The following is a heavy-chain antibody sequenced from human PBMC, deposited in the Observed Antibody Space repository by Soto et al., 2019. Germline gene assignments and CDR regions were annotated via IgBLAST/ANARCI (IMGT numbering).Heavy chain of an antibody. Sequence: ASVKVSCKVSGYTLTELSMHWVRQAPGKGLEWMGGFDPEDGETIYAQKFQGRVTMTEDTSTDTAYMELSSLRSGDTAVYYCATYLRGLGGLTYYFDYWGQGTLVTVSS. J-gene: IGHJ4*02. CDR1: GYTLTELS. CDR3: ATYLRGLGGLTYYFDY. V-gene: IGHV1-24*01. CDR2: FDPEDGET. D-gene: IGHD3-16*01.